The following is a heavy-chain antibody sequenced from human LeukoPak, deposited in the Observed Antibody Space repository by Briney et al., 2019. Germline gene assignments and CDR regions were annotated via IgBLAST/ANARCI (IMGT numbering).Heavy chain of an antibody. CDR3: AKGEGYCSGGSCYFSMDV. D-gene: IGHD2-15*01. J-gene: IGHJ6*03. V-gene: IGHV1-18*01. CDR1: GYTFTSYG. CDR2: ISDYNGNT. Sequence: ASVKVSCKASGYTFTSYGISWVRQAPGQGLEWMGWISDYNGNTNYAQKLQGRVTMTTDTSTSTAYMELRSLRSDDTAVYYCAKGEGYCSGGSCYFSMDVWGKGTTVTISS.